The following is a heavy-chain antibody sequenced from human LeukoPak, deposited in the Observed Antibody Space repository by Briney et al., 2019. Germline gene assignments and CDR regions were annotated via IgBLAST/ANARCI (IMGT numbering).Heavy chain of an antibody. CDR3: AKGAYDYIEMGYTDY. D-gene: IGHD5-12*01. CDR2: IIGSSGDT. V-gene: IGHV3-23*01. Sequence: GGSLRLSCAASGFRFSNYAMNWVRQAPGKGLEWVSLIIGSSGDTFYADSVKGRFTISRDNSKNTLFLQMNSLRAGDTALYYCAKGAYDYIEMGYTDYWGQGTQVTVSS. J-gene: IGHJ4*02. CDR1: GFRFSNYA.